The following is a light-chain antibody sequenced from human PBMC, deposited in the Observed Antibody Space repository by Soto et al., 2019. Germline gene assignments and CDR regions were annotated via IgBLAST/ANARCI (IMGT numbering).Light chain of an antibody. V-gene: IGLV2-14*01. CDR2: DVS. Sequence: QSVLTQPASVSGSPGQSITISCTGTNRDVGGYNYVSWYQQHPGKAPKFMIYDVSNRPSGVSTRFSGSKSGNTASLTISWLQAEDEADYYCSSYTTSNTRQIVFGTGTKVTVL. CDR1: NRDVGGYNY. CDR3: SSYTTSNTRQIV. J-gene: IGLJ1*01.